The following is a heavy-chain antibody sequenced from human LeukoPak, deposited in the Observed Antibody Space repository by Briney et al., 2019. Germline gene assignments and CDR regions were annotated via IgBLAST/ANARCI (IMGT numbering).Heavy chain of an antibody. CDR1: GGSISSYY. Sequence: SETLSLTCTVSGGSISSYYWSWIRQPPGKGLEWIGYIYYSGSTNCSPPFKSRLIMSVDTSKNQVSLNLSSVTAADTAVYYCARRALSVSTVRGVNWYFDLWGRGTLVTVSS. J-gene: IGHJ2*01. V-gene: IGHV4-59*01. D-gene: IGHD3-10*02. CDR3: ARRALSVSTVRGVNWYFDL. CDR2: IYYSGST.